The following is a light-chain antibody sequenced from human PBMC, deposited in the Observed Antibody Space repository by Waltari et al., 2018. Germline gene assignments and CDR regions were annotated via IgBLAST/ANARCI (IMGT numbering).Light chain of an antibody. CDR1: QGITRY. CDR2: AAT. V-gene: IGKV1-9*01. CDR3: QQVHSSPFT. Sequence: DIQLTQSPSFLSASIEDRVTIPFRASQGITRYLAWYQQKPGRAPNLLIYAATALEDGVPSRFSGSGSGTEFTLTISSLQPEDFATYYCQQVHSSPFTFGPGTKVDIK. J-gene: IGKJ3*01.